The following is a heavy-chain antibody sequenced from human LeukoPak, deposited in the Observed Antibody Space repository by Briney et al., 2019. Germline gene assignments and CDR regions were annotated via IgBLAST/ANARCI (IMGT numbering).Heavy chain of an antibody. Sequence: GGSLRLSCAAPGFTFSSYEMSWVRQAPGKGLEWVSYISSSGSTIYYADSVKGRFTISRDSAKSSLYLQMNSLRAEDTAVYYCARGWYNSGYYCDYWGQGTLVTVSS. CDR1: GFTFSSYE. D-gene: IGHD6-19*01. CDR2: ISSSGSTI. J-gene: IGHJ4*02. V-gene: IGHV3-48*03. CDR3: ARGWYNSGYYCDY.